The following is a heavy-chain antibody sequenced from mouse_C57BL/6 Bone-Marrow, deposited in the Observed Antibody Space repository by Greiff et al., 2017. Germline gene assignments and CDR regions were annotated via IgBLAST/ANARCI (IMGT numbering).Heavy chain of an antibody. J-gene: IGHJ1*03. CDR2: INSDGGST. D-gene: IGHD2-1*01. CDR1: EYEFPSHD. CDR3: ARIRSVTYWYFDV. V-gene: IGHV5-2*01. Sequence: DVQLVESGGGLVQPGESLKLSCESNEYEFPSHDMSWVRKTPEKRLELVAAINSDGGSTYYPDTMERRFIISRDNTKKTLYLQMSSLRSDDTALYYCARIRSVTYWYFDVWGTGTTVTVSS.